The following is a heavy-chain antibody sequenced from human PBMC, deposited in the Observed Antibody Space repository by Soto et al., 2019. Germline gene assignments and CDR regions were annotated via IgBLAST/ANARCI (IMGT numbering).Heavy chain of an antibody. J-gene: IGHJ3*02. D-gene: IGHD6-19*01. CDR1: GFTFSSYG. Sequence: GGSLRLSCAASGFTFSSYGMHWVRQAPGKGLEWVAVIWYDGSNKYYADSVKGRFTISRDNSKNTLYLQMNSLRAEDTAVYYCARDPTTPYWRSGWSGAFDIWGQGTMVTVSS. V-gene: IGHV3-33*01. CDR3: ARDPTTPYWRSGWSGAFDI. CDR2: IWYDGSNK.